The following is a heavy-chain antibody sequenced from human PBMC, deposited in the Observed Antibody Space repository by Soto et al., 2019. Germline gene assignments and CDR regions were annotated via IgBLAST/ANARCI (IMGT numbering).Heavy chain of an antibody. J-gene: IGHJ6*02. V-gene: IGHV4-4*02. CDR2: KHHSGST. D-gene: IGHD6-19*01. Sequence: QVHLQESGPGLVKPSGTLSLTCGVSGGSINNGYWWTWVRQPPGKGLEWIGEKHHSGSTNYNLSLKSRVSISLAKSKNQFSLILSSVTAADAAVYDCAYSSGWWRLDVWGQGTTVTVSS. CDR3: AYSSGWWRLDV. CDR1: GGSINNGYW.